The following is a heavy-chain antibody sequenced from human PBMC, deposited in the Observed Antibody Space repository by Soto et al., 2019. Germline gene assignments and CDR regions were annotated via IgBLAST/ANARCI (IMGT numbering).Heavy chain of an antibody. D-gene: IGHD4-17*01. CDR3: AHPRGYGVFDAVDI. Sequence: PGGSLRLSCAASGFIFSTYAMNWVRQAPGKGLEWVAAISNSGGSTFYSESVRGRFTISRDNSINTQSLQMSSLRTEDTAVYYCAHPRGYGVFDAVDIWGQGTMVTVSS. CDR2: ISNSGGST. V-gene: IGHV3-23*01. CDR1: GFIFSTYA. J-gene: IGHJ3*02.